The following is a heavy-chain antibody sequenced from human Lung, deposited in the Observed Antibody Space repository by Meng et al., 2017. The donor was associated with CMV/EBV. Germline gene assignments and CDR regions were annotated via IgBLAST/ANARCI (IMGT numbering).Heavy chain of an antibody. Sequence: QLQLLESGPGLVKPSXNLSLTCTVSGGSISSSSYHWGWIRQPPGKGLEWIGSIYYSGSTYHNPSLKSRLIISVDTSKNQFSLRLSSVTAADTAVYYCARSKGLFDHWGQGTLVTVSS. CDR1: GGSISSSSYH. CDR2: IYYSGST. V-gene: IGHV4-39*07. D-gene: IGHD3/OR15-3a*01. CDR3: ARSKGLFDH. J-gene: IGHJ4*02.